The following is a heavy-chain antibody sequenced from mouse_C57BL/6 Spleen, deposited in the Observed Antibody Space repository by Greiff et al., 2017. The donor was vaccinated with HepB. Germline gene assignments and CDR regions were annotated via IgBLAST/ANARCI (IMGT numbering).Heavy chain of an antibody. CDR1: GYAFSSSW. J-gene: IGHJ2*01. V-gene: IGHV1-82*01. CDR2: IYPGDGDT. D-gene: IGHD3-2*02. Sequence: VKLMESGPELVKPGASVKISCKASGYAFSSSWMNWVQQRPGKGLEWIGRIYPGDGDTNYNGKFKGKATLTADKSSSTAYMQLSSLTSEDSAVYFCAYSSAHYFDYWGQGTTLTVSS. CDR3: AYSSAHYFDY.